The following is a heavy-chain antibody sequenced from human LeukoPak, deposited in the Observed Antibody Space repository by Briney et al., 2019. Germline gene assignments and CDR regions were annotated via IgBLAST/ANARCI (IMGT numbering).Heavy chain of an antibody. CDR2: IIPAFGTT. V-gene: IGHV1-69*06. CDR3: AREYYGSGSYYDGYYLDY. CDR1: GDTFNSYA. J-gene: IGHJ4*02. D-gene: IGHD3-10*01. Sequence: ASVKVSCKASGDTFNSYAVAWVRQAPGQGLEWMGLIIPAFGTTHYAQKFQGRVTITSDRSTTTAYMELGSLTSEDTAVYYCAREYYGSGSYYDGYYLDYWGQGTLVTVSP.